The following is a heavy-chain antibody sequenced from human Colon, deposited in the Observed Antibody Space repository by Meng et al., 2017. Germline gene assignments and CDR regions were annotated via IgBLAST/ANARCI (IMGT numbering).Heavy chain of an antibody. V-gene: IGHV4-38-2*02. Sequence: SETLSLTCTVSGYSISRGYYWGWIRQPPGEGLEWIGSIYHSGSTYYNPSLKSRVTISVDTSKNQFSLKLSSVTAADTAVYYCARGGYSTSDAFDIWGQGTMVTVSS. J-gene: IGHJ3*02. D-gene: IGHD5-18*01. CDR3: ARGGYSTSDAFDI. CDR2: IYHSGST. CDR1: GYSISRGYY.